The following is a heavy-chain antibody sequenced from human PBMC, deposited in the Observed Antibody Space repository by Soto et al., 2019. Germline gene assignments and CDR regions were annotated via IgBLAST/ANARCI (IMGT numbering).Heavy chain of an antibody. Sequence: GGPLRLSCAASGFTFSSYAMSWVRQAPGKGLEWVSAISGSGGSTYYADSVKGRLTISRDNSKNTLYLQMNSLRAEDTAVYGWAKDPPASLAAADPNWFDPWGQGTLVTVSS. D-gene: IGHD6-13*01. CDR1: GFTFSSYA. CDR2: ISGSGGST. J-gene: IGHJ5*02. V-gene: IGHV3-23*01. CDR3: AKDPPASLAAADPNWFDP.